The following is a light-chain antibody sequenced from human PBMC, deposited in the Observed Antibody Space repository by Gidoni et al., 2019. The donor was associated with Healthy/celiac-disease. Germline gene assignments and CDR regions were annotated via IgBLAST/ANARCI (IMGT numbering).Light chain of an antibody. CDR2: GAA. Sequence: EIVLTQSPGTLSLSPGERATLSCRASQSVSSSYLAWYQQKPGQAPRLLIYGAASRATGTPDRFSGSGSGTDCTLTISRLEPEDFAVYYCQQYGSSRTWTFGQGTKVEIK. CDR1: QSVSSSY. V-gene: IGKV3-20*01. CDR3: QQYGSSRTWT. J-gene: IGKJ1*01.